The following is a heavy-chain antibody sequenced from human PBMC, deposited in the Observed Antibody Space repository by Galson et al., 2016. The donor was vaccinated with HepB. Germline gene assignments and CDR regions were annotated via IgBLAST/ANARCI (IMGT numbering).Heavy chain of an antibody. CDR1: GIALGSHG. D-gene: IGHD7-27*01. CDR2: VWHDDSNR. Sequence: SLRLSCAASGIALGSHGMHWVRQAPGKGLEWVAHVWHDDSNRYYADSVRRRFTISRDNSKNTLSLQTTSLRAEDTALYYSARDGPNGGKDLDYWGQGTQVTVSA. V-gene: IGHV3-33*01. J-gene: IGHJ4*02. CDR3: ARDGPNGGKDLDY.